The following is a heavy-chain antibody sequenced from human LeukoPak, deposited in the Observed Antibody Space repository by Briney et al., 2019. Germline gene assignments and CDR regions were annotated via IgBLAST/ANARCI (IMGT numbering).Heavy chain of an antibody. CDR2: INPNSGGI. V-gene: IGHV1-2*02. J-gene: IGHJ4*02. CDR3: ARVYYDILTGYPWFDY. Sequence: ASVKVSCKASGYTLTGYYMHWVRQAPGQGLEWMGWINPNSGGINYAQKFQGRVTMTRDTSISTAYMELSRLRSDDTAVYYCARVYYDILTGYPWFDYWGQGTLVTVSS. D-gene: IGHD3-9*01. CDR1: GYTLTGYY.